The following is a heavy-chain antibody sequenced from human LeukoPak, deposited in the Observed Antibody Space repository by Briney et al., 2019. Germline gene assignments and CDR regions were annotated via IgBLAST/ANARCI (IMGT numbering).Heavy chain of an antibody. CDR2: INPNSGGT. CDR1: GYTFTGYY. J-gene: IGHJ4*02. Sequence: ASVKVSCKASGYTFTGYYMHWVRQAPGQGLEWMGRINPNSGGTNYVQKFQGRVTMTKDTSISTAYMELSRLRSDDTAVYYCAREPFRYSYGPAGYWGQGTLVTVSS. CDR3: AREPFRYSYGPAGY. V-gene: IGHV1-2*06. D-gene: IGHD5-18*01.